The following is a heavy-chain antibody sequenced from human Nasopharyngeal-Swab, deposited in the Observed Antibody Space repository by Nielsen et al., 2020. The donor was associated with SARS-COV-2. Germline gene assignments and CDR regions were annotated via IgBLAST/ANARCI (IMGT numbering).Heavy chain of an antibody. CDR3: ARSNYGSGSYYFDY. D-gene: IGHD3-10*01. Sequence: ASEKVSCKASGYSVTNYFIHWVRQAPGQGLEWMGIVNPSDGSTTYAQNFEGRVTMTWDTSTSTVYMELSRLRSEDTAIYYCARSNYGSGSYYFDYWGQGTLVTVSS. CDR2: VNPSDGST. J-gene: IGHJ4*02. V-gene: IGHV1-46*01. CDR1: GYSVTNYF.